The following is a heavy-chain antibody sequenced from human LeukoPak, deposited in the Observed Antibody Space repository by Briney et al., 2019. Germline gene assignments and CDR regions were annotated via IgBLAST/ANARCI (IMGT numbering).Heavy chain of an antibody. D-gene: IGHD2-21*01. V-gene: IGHV3-48*03. J-gene: IGHJ5*02. Sequence: GGSLRLSCAASGFTFSSYEMNWVRQAPGKGLEWVSYISSSGSTIYYADSVKGRFTISRDNAKNSLYLQMNSLRAEDTAVYYCARGWHIYNWFDPWGQGTLVTVSS. CDR2: ISSSGSTI. CDR3: ARGWHIYNWFDP. CDR1: GFTFSSYE.